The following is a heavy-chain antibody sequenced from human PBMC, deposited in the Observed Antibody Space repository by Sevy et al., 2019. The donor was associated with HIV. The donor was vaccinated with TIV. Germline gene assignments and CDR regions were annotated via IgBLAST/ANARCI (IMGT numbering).Heavy chain of an antibody. J-gene: IGHJ5*02. Sequence: GGSLRLSCAASGFTFSNYGMHWVRQAPGKGLEWVAVIWSDESNKYYADSVKDRFTISRDNSKNTLYLQMNSLRAEDTAVYYCARRAVAGTYWFDPWGQGTLVTVSS. CDR3: ARRAVAGTYWFDP. D-gene: IGHD6-19*01. V-gene: IGHV3-33*01. CDR2: IWSDESNK. CDR1: GFTFSNYG.